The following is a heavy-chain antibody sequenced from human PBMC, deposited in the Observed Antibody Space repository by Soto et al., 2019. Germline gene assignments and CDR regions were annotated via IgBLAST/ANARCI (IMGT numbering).Heavy chain of an antibody. CDR1: GFSVSATKY. CDR2: IYSGGTY. Sequence: EVQLVESGGGLVQPGGSLRLSCVASGFSVSATKYMNWLRQAPDMGLEWVSVIYSGGTYYYADSVKGRFTISRHDSKNTLYLQMDSLRPEDTAVYFCARANDLNAFDMWGQGTMVTVSS. J-gene: IGHJ3*02. V-gene: IGHV3-53*04. CDR3: ARANDLNAFDM.